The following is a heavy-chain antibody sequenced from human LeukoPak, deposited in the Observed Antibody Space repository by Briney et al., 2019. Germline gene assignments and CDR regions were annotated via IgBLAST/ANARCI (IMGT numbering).Heavy chain of an antibody. CDR3: ARHGDGYGRFDP. V-gene: IGHV3-21*01. J-gene: IGHJ5*02. CDR1: GFTFSSYS. D-gene: IGHD5-24*01. CDR2: ISSSSSYI. Sequence: PGGSLRLSCAASGFTFSSYSMNWVRQAPGKGLEWVSSISSSSSYIYYADSVKGRFTISRDNAKNSLYLQMNSLRAEDTAVYYCARHGDGYGRFDPWGLGTLVTVSS.